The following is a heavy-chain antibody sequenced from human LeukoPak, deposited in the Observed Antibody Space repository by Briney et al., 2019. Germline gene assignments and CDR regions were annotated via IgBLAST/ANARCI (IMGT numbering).Heavy chain of an antibody. J-gene: IGHJ3*02. CDR2: IYYSGST. V-gene: IGHV4-31*03. CDR1: GGSISSGGYY. D-gene: IGHD2-2*01. Sequence: SQTLSLTCTVSGGSISSGGYYWSWIRQHPGKGLEWIGYIYYSGSTYYNPSLKSRVTISVDTSKNQFSLKLSSVTAADTAVYYCARVWRGVVVPAAVLSAFDIWGQGTMVTVSS. CDR3: ARVWRGVVVPAAVLSAFDI.